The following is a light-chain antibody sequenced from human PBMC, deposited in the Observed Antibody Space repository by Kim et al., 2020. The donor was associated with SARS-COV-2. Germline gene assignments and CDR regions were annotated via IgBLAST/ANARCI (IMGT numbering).Light chain of an antibody. CDR1: QGVSSTY. V-gene: IGKV3-20*01. CDR3: QQYGASPYT. Sequence: EIVLTQSPGTLSLSPGERATLSCRATQGVSSTYLAWYQQKPGQAPRLLIFGASSRATGIPDRFTGSWSGTDFTLTISRLEPEDFAVYYCQQYGASPYTFGQGTKVDIK. CDR2: GAS. J-gene: IGKJ2*01.